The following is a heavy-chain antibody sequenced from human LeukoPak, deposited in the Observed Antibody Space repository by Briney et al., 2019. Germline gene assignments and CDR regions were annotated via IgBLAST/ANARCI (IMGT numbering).Heavy chain of an antibody. CDR2: IWYDGSNK. CDR1: GFTFSSYG. D-gene: IGHD3-3*01. V-gene: IGHV3-33*01. J-gene: IGHJ4*02. Sequence: GGSLRLSCAASGFTFSSYGMHWVRQAPGKGLGWVAVIWYDGSNKYYADSVKGRFTISRDNSKNTLYLQMNSLRAEDTAVYYCARESITIFGVVIRKFDYWGQGTLVTVCS. CDR3: ARESITIFGVVIRKFDY.